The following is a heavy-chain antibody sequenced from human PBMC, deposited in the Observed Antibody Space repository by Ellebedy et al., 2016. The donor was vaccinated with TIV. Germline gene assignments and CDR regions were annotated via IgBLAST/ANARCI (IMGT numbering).Heavy chain of an antibody. D-gene: IGHD3-10*01. J-gene: IGHJ5*02. CDR3: ARRHAPLVWFGELPDNWFDP. CDR2: IYYSGST. V-gene: IGHV4-59*08. Sequence: MPSETLSLTCTVSGGSISSYYWSWIRQPPGKGLEWIGYIYYSGSTNYNPSLKSRVTISVDTSKNQFSLKLSSVTAADTAVYYCARRHAPLVWFGELPDNWFDPWGQGTLVTVSS. CDR1: GGSISSYY.